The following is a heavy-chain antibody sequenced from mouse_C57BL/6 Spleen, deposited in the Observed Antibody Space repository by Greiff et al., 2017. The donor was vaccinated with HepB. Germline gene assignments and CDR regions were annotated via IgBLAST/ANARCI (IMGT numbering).Heavy chain of an antibody. J-gene: IGHJ2*01. CDR3: ARRSTTGTLYFDY. Sequence: VKLVESGAELVRPGTSVKMSCKASGYTFTNYWIGWAKQRPGHGLEWIGDIYPGGGYTNYNEKFKGKATLTADKSSSTAYMQFSSLTSEDSAIYYCARRSTTGTLYFDYWGQGTTLTVSS. CDR2: IYPGGGYT. V-gene: IGHV1-63*01. D-gene: IGHD4-1*02. CDR1: GYTFTNYW.